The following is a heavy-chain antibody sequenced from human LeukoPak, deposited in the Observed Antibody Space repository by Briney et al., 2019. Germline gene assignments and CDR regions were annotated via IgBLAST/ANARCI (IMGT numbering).Heavy chain of an antibody. CDR2: IKQDESEK. Sequence: PGGPLRLLCAPSGFPLCIYRMLGAREAPGGGGGGLANIKQDESEKYYVDSVKGRFTISRDNAKNSLYLQMNSLRAEDTAVYYCARATDYYYYYYMDVWGKGTTVTVAS. J-gene: IGHJ6*03. CDR3: ARATDYYYYYYMDV. CDR1: GFPLCIYR. V-gene: IGHV3-7*01.